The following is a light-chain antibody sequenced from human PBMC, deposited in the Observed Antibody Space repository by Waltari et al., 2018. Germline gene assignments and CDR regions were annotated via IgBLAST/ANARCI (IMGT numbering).Light chain of an antibody. Sequence: DVQLIHSPSTLSASVGDRVTITCRASESVKNNLSWYQPQPGKAPKVLVHKASRLESGVASRFSGSGYGTEFTLTISSLEPDDFATYYCHQYNTLPLTFGGGTKVEIK. V-gene: IGKV1-5*03. CDR3: HQYNTLPLT. J-gene: IGKJ4*01. CDR1: ESVKNN. CDR2: KAS.